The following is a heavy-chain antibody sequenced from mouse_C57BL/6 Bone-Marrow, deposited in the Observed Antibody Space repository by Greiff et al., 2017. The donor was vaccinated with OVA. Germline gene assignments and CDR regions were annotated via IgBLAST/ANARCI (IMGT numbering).Heavy chain of an antibody. CDR3: ARRVDGCYPWYFDV. Sequence: VQLKESVAELVRPGASVKLSCTASGFNITNTYMHWVKQRPEQGLEWIGRIDPANGNTKYAPKFQGKATITADTSSNTAYLQLSSLTSEDTAIYYCARRVDGCYPWYFDVWGTGTTVTVSS. J-gene: IGHJ1*03. D-gene: IGHD2-3*01. CDR1: GFNITNTY. CDR2: IDPANGNT. V-gene: IGHV14-3*01.